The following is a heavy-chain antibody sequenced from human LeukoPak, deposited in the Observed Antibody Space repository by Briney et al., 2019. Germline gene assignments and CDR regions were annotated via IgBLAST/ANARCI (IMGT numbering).Heavy chain of an antibody. CDR3: ARVVVMVRGVIDWFDP. V-gene: IGHV4-31*03. J-gene: IGHJ5*02. CDR1: GGSISSGGYY. D-gene: IGHD3-10*01. CDR2: IYYSGST. Sequence: SQTLSLTCTVSGGSISSGGYYWSWIRQHPGKGLEWIGYIYYSGSTYYNPFLKSRVTISVDTSKNQFSLKLSSVTAADTAVYYCARVVVMVRGVIDWFDPWGQGTLVTVSS.